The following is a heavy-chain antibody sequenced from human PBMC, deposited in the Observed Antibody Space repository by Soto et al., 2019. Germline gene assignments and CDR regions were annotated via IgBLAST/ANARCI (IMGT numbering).Heavy chain of an antibody. CDR2: IYHSGST. CDR3: ARVALMITMVRGVIAKGFDP. Sequence: QLQLQESGSGLVKPSQTLSLTCAVSGGSISSGGYSWSWIRQPPGKGLEWIGYIYHSGSTYYNPSLKSRVTISVDRSKNQFSLKLSSVTAADTAVYYCARVALMITMVRGVIAKGFDPWGQGTLVTVSS. D-gene: IGHD3-10*01. V-gene: IGHV4-30-2*01. CDR1: GGSISSGGYS. J-gene: IGHJ5*02.